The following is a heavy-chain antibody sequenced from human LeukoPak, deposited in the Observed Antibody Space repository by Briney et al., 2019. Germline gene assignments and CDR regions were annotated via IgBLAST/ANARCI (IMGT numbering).Heavy chain of an antibody. CDR3: VRDEYCSSTSCYARFDY. V-gene: IGHV3-64D*06. CDR1: GFTFSSYA. D-gene: IGHD2-2*01. Sequence: GGSLRLSCSASGFTFSSYAMHWVRQAPGKGLEYVSAISSNGGSTYYADSVKGRFTISRDNSKNTLYLQMSSLRAEDTAVCYCVRDEYCSSTSCYARFDYWGQGTLVTVSS. CDR2: ISSNGGST. J-gene: IGHJ4*02.